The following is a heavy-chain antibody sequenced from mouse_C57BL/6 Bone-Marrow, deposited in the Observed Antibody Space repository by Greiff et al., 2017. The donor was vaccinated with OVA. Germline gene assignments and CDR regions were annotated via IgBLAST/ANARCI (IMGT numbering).Heavy chain of an antibody. Sequence: VQRVESGPGLVAPSPSLSITCTVSGFSLTRYGVHWVRQPPGQGLEWLVVIWSDGSTTYNSALKSRLSISKDNSKSQVFLKMNSLQTDDTAMYYCARHPSYYYGSSLYAMDFWGQGTAVTVTS. CDR2: IWSDGST. D-gene: IGHD1-1*01. V-gene: IGHV2-6-1*01. J-gene: IGHJ4*01. CDR3: ARHPSYYYGSSLYAMDF. CDR1: GFSLTRYG.